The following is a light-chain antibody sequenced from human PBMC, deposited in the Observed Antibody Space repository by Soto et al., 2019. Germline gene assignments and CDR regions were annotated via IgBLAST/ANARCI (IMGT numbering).Light chain of an antibody. CDR2: KAS. CDR1: QSVDTW. V-gene: IGKV1-5*03. J-gene: IGKJ1*01. Sequence: DIQMTQSPSTLSASVGDRVTITCRASQSVDTWLAWYQQKPGKAPKLLIYKASTLESGVPSRFSGSGSGTDFTLTISSLLPDDFATYYCQQYHSYWTFGQGTKVEIK. CDR3: QQYHSYWT.